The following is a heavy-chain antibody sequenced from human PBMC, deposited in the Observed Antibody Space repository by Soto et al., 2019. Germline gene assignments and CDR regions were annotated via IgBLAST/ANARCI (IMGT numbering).Heavy chain of an antibody. Sequence: GSLRLSCAASGYGISNYNMNWVRQSPGKGLEWVSYISVSSSYKYYADSVKGRFTISRDNANNSLFLQMNSLSADDTAVYYCVRGAYCSSTSCFYFDLWGHGTLVTVSS. V-gene: IGHV3-21*01. CDR2: ISVSSSYK. D-gene: IGHD2-2*01. CDR1: GYGISNYN. CDR3: VRGAYCSSTSCFYFDL. J-gene: IGHJ4*01.